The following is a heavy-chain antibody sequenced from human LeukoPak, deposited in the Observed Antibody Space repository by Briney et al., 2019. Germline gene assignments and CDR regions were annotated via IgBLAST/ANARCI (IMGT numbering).Heavy chain of an antibody. CDR2: SRNRANGYTT. CDR1: GFTFSDHY. J-gene: IGHJ3*02. Sequence: PGGSLRLSCVGFGFTFSDHYMDWVRQAPGKGLEGVGRSRNRANGYTTEYATSLKGRFTISRDDSGRSMYLQLSSLRTEDTAVYYCARNPNDSGNYFDPFDIWGQGTMVTVSS. V-gene: IGHV3-72*01. D-gene: IGHD1-26*01. CDR3: ARNPNDSGNYFDPFDI.